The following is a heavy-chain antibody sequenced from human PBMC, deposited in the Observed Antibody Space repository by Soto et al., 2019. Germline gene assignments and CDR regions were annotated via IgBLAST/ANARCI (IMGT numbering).Heavy chain of an antibody. V-gene: IGHV1-18*04. CDR2: ISAYNGNT. CDR1: GYSFTSYG. CDR3: AGGQRITVAGTGDY. J-gene: IGHJ4*02. Sequence: GASVKVSCKASGYSFTSYGISWVRQAPGQGLEWMGWISAYNGNTNYAQKVQGRVTMTTDTSTSTAYMELRSLRSDDTAVYYCAGGQRITVAGTGDYWGQGTLVTVSS. D-gene: IGHD6-19*01.